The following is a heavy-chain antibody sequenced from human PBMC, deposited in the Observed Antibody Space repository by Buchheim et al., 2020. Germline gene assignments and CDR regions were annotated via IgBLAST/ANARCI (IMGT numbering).Heavy chain of an antibody. CDR1: GFALTSSGVS. Sequence: QVTLRESGPALVKPTQTLTLTCTFSGFALTSSGVSVNWIRQPPGGALEWLARIDWDDDRYYITSLKARLTISKDTSKNQVVLTMTNMDPADTATYSCARSEFTSWHYLYYAGQG. J-gene: IGHJ4*02. D-gene: IGHD2-2*01. CDR3: ARSEFTSWHYLYY. CDR2: IDWDDDR. V-gene: IGHV2-70*13.